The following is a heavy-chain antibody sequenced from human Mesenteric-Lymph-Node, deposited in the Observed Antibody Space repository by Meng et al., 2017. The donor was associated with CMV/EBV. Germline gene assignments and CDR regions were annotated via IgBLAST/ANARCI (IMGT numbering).Heavy chain of an antibody. CDR3: ARVGDYSLKD. CDR2: IKQDGSEK. J-gene: IGHJ4*02. D-gene: IGHD2-21*01. CDR1: GFTFSSYW. V-gene: IGHV3-7*01. Sequence: GESLKISCAASGFTFSSYWMSWVRQAPGKGLEWVANIKQDGSEKHYVDAVKGRFTISRDNAKNSLYLQMNSLRAEDTAVYYCARVGDYSLKDWGQGTLVTVSS.